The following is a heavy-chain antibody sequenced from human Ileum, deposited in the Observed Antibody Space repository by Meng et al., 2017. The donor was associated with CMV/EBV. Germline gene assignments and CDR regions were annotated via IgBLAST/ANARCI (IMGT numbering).Heavy chain of an antibody. CDR2: INQSGST. Sequence: AVYGGYFSGNYWSWIRQPPDKGLEWIGEINQSGSTTYNPSLKSRVTISVDTSKNQFSLNLISVTAADTAVYYCARGPWRQLGEGFDYWGQGTLVTVSS. CDR1: GGYFSGNY. V-gene: IGHV4-34*01. J-gene: IGHJ4*02. D-gene: IGHD5-24*01. CDR3: ARGPWRQLGEGFDY.